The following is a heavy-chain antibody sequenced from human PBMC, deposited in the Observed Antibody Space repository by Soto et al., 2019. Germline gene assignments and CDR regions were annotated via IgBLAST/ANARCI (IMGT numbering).Heavy chain of an antibody. Sequence: SVKVSCKASGGTFSSYAISWVRQAPGQGLEWMGGIIPIFGTANYAQKFQGRVTITADESTSTAYMELSSLRSEDTAVYYCARDLYYDSSGYYGDRSYYYYGMDVWGQGTTVTVSS. CDR3: ARDLYYDSSGYYGDRSYYYYGMDV. CDR2: IIPIFGTA. D-gene: IGHD3-22*01. J-gene: IGHJ6*02. CDR1: GGTFSSYA. V-gene: IGHV1-69*13.